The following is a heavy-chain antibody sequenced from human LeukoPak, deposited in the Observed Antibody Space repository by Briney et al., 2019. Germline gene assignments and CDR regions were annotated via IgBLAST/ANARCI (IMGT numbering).Heavy chain of an antibody. D-gene: IGHD3-3*01. Sequence: GGSLRLSCAASGFTFSSYAMHWVRQAPGKGLEWVAVISYDGSNKYYADSVKGRFTISRDNSKNTLYLQMNSLRAEDTGVYYCARVVRFLEWLPRFGSYFDYWGQGTLVTVSS. V-gene: IGHV3-30-3*01. J-gene: IGHJ4*02. CDR1: GFTFSSYA. CDR2: ISYDGSNK. CDR3: ARVVRFLEWLPRFGSYFDY.